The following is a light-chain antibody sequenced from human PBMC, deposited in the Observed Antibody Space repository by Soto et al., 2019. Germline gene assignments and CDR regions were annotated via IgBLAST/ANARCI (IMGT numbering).Light chain of an antibody. Sequence: QSALTQPASVSGSPGQSITIFCAGTMRDIGAYNLVSWYQQHPGKAPKLMIYEGSKRPSGVSNRFSGSKSGNTASLTISGLQAEDEADYYCCSYAGSSTFVVFGGGTKLTVL. V-gene: IGLV2-23*03. CDR3: CSYAGSSTFVV. CDR1: MRDIGAYNL. CDR2: EGS. J-gene: IGLJ2*01.